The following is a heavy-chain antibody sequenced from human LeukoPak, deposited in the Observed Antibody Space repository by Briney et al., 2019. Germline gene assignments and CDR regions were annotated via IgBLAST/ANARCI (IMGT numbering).Heavy chain of an antibody. J-gene: IGHJ5*02. CDR2: ITGTGSTT. Sequence: GGSLRLSCSASGFSFSTYAMSWARQAPGKGLNGVSRITGTGSTTQYAESVKGRFTISRDNSRNTLYLQMNSLRVEDTAVYYCARQPNWNDLGRFDPWGQGTLVTVSS. V-gene: IGHV3-23*01. CDR3: ARQPNWNDLGRFDP. CDR1: GFSFSTYA. D-gene: IGHD1-1*01.